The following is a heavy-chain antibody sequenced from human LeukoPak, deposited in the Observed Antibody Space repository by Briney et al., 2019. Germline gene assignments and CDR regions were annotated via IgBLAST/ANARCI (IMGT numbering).Heavy chain of an antibody. CDR3: ARELAAAPDY. CDR1: GFTFSSYS. J-gene: IGHJ4*02. CDR2: IYYSGST. Sequence: LRLSCAASGFTFSSYSMNWVRQPPGKGLEWIGYIYYSGSTYYNPSLKSRVTISVDTSKNQFSLKLSSVTAADTAVYYCARELAAAPDYWGQGTLVTVSS. V-gene: IGHV4-30-4*08. D-gene: IGHD6-13*01.